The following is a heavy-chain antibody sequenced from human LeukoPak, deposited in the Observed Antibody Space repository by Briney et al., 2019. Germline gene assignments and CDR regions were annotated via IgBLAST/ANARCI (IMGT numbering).Heavy chain of an antibody. Sequence: ASVKVSCKASGYTFTTYDINWVRQATGQGLEWMGWMNPNSGNTGYAQKFQGRVTMTRNTSMSTAYMELNSLRSEDTAVYYCARANNYGSGKKDLDYWGQGTLVTVSS. CDR2: MNPNSGNT. CDR1: GYTFTTYD. V-gene: IGHV1-8*01. J-gene: IGHJ4*02. D-gene: IGHD3-10*01. CDR3: ARANNYGSGKKDLDY.